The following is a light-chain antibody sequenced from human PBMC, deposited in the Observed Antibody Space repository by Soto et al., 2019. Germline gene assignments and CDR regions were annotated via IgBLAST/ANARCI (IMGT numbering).Light chain of an antibody. J-gene: IGKJ1*01. V-gene: IGKV1-5*01. CDR1: QGVSRW. Sequence: DIQMTQSPSTLSASIGDRVTITCRASQGVSRWLAWYQQKPGRAPKVLIYDASTLESGVPSRFSGSGSGTEFTLTINGLQADDFAIYYCQQYNSYSRTFGQGTKGEIK. CDR3: QQYNSYSRT. CDR2: DAS.